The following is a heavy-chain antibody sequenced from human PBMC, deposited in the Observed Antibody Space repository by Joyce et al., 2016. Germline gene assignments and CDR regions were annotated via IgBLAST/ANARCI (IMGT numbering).Heavy chain of an antibody. CDR2: NHHNGNT. V-gene: IGHV4-4*03. J-gene: IGHJ4*02. CDR3: ARNGYYAVDY. Sequence: QVQLQESGSGLVKPLGTLSLTCAVSGGSISSDNWWSWVRQPPGKGLEWIGENHHNGNTNYNPSRKSRVTMSVDRSKNQFSLKLNSVTAADTAVYYCARNGYYAVDYWGQGTLVTVSS. D-gene: IGHD3-3*01. CDR1: GGSISSDNW.